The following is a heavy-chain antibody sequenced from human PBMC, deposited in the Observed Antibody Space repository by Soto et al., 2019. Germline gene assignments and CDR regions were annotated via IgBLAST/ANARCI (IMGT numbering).Heavy chain of an antibody. CDR1: GGTFSSYA. Sequence: GASVKVSCKASGGTFSSYAISWVRQAPGQGLEWMGGIIPIFGTANYAQKFQGRVTITADESTSTAYMELSSLRSEDTAVYYCARDMALWGIYCSGGSCYSGAFDIWGQGTMVTVSS. D-gene: IGHD2-15*01. CDR3: ARDMALWGIYCSGGSCYSGAFDI. J-gene: IGHJ3*02. CDR2: IIPIFGTA. V-gene: IGHV1-69*13.